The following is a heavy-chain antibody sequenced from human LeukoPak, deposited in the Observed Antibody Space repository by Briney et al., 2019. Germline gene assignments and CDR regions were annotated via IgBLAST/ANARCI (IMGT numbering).Heavy chain of an antibody. CDR2: IYWNDDK. Sequence: SGPTLVNPKQTLTLTCTFSGFSLSTSGVGVGWIRQPPGKALGWLALIYWNDDKRYSPSLKSRLTITKDTSKNQVVLTMTNMDPVDTATYYCARGVATYYDILTGYYTGHYFDYWGQGTLVTVSS. V-gene: IGHV2-5*01. J-gene: IGHJ4*02. CDR1: GFSLSTSGVG. CDR3: ARGVATYYDILTGYYTGHYFDY. D-gene: IGHD3-9*01.